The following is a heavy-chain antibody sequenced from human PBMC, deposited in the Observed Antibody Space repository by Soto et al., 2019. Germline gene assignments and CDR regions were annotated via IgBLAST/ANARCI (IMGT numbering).Heavy chain of an antibody. CDR3: GSATSIALGLRP. CDR1: GFTFTSHG. Sequence: QAHLVQSGTEVRGPGASVKVSCKASGFTFTSHGFTWVRQAPGQGLEWLGWVSAYNGYTNYAQKIQGRVSMTTDSSTTTAYMELRGLTSDDTAVYYCGSATSIALGLRPWGQGTLVTVSS. CDR2: VSAYNGYT. V-gene: IGHV1-18*01. J-gene: IGHJ5*02. D-gene: IGHD2-2*01.